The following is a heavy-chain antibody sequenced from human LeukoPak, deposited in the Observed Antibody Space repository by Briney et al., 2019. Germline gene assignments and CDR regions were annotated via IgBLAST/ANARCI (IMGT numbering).Heavy chain of an antibody. CDR1: GYTFTSYD. Sequence: ASVKVSCKASGYTFTSYDINWVRQATGQGLEWMGWMNPNSGNTGYAQKFRGRVTMTRNTSISTAYMELSSLRSEDTAVYYCARLQPRGPYYFDYWGQGTLVTVSS. V-gene: IGHV1-8*01. CDR2: MNPNSGNT. D-gene: IGHD4-11*01. J-gene: IGHJ4*02. CDR3: ARLQPRGPYYFDY.